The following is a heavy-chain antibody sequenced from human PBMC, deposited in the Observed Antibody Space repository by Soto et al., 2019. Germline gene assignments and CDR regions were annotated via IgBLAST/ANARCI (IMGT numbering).Heavy chain of an antibody. V-gene: IGHV4-59*08. J-gene: IGHJ6*02. Sequence: QVQLQESGPGLVKPSETLSLTCSVSGGSITSHYCSWFRQPPGKGLEWIGYIHHSGSTSYNPSLKSRVTMXVXTXENQFSLKVSSVTAADTALYYCARQGFGQLHGLVDVWGPGTTVTVSS. CDR2: IHHSGST. CDR1: GGSITSHY. D-gene: IGHD3-10*01. CDR3: ARQGFGQLHGLVDV.